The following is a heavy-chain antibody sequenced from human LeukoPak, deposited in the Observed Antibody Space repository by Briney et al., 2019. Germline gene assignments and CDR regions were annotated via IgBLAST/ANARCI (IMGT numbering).Heavy chain of an antibody. CDR1: GFTVSSNY. CDR2: IYSGGST. Sequence: GGSLRLSCAASGFTVSSNYMSWVRQAPGKGLGWVSVIYSGGSTYYADSVKGRFTISRDNSKNTLYLQMNTLRAEDTGVYYCARLGYNSSGYYFEDYWGQGTLVTVSS. D-gene: IGHD3-22*01. CDR3: ARLGYNSSGYYFEDY. V-gene: IGHV3-53*01. J-gene: IGHJ4*02.